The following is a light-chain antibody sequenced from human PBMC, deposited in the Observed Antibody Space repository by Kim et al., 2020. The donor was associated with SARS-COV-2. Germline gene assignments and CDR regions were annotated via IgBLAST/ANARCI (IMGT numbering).Light chain of an antibody. Sequence: SASVGDTVTITCQASPDIAHFLNWYQQRPEKPPKLFISDSSNLEAGVTSRFSGSGSGTLFTFTITGLQPEDIATYYCLQYDDLPYTFGQGTKLEI. J-gene: IGKJ2*01. CDR2: DSS. V-gene: IGKV1-33*01. CDR1: PDIAHF. CDR3: LQYDDLPYT.